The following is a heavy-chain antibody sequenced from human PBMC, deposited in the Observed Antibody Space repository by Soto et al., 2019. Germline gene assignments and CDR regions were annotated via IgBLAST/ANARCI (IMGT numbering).Heavy chain of an antibody. CDR3: ARDVFCGGAPACPDMDV. CDR1: GYTFSGYS. D-gene: IGHD2-21*01. J-gene: IGHJ6*02. Sequence: SVKVSCKASGYTFSGYSITWVRQAPGQGLEWMGRISGYNGNTNYARTLRGRLTLTTDTSTSTAYMELRSLTSDDTAVYYCARDVFCGGAPACPDMDVWGQGTTVTVSS. CDR2: ISGYNGNT. V-gene: IGHV1-18*04.